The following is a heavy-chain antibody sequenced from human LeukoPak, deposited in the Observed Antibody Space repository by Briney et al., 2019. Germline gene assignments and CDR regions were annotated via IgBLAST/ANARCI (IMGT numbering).Heavy chain of an antibody. V-gene: IGHV1-8*03. D-gene: IGHD1/OR15-1a*01. CDR1: GYTFTSYD. Sequence: GASVTVSCKASGYTFTSYDINWVRQATGQGLEWMGWMNPNSGNTGYAQKFQGRVTITRNTSISTAYMELSSLRSEDTAVYHCARSAELEQEFFFDYWGQGTLVTVSS. CDR3: ARSAELEQEFFFDY. J-gene: IGHJ4*02. CDR2: MNPNSGNT.